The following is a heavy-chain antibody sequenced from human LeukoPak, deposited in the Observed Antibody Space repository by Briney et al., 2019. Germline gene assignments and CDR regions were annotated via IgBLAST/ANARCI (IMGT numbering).Heavy chain of an antibody. CDR3: AILSYYYDSSGYYDAFDI. D-gene: IGHD3-22*01. CDR1: GGSISSYY. J-gene: IGHJ3*02. CDR2: IYTSGST. Sequence: SETLSLTCTVSGGSISSYYWSWIRQPAGKGLEWIGRIYTSGSTNYNPSLKSRVTMSVDTSKNQFSLRLSSVAAADTAVYYCAILSYYYDSSGYYDAFDIWGQGTMVTVSS. V-gene: IGHV4-4*07.